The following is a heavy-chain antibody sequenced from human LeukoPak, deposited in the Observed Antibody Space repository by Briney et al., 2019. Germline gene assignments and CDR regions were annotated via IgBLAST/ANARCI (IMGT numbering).Heavy chain of an antibody. D-gene: IGHD3-22*01. CDR1: GYTFTSYG. V-gene: IGHV1-18*01. CDR2: IYSYNGNT. J-gene: IGHJ5*02. Sequence: GGSVKVSCMASGYTFTSYGISWVRQAPGQGLEWMAWIYSYNGNTNYAQTLQGGVTISTDTSTNTAYMSLRSLRADDQAVYYFASVGYYYDRSPHWFETCGQGTLVTVS. CDR3: ASVGYYYDRSPHWFET.